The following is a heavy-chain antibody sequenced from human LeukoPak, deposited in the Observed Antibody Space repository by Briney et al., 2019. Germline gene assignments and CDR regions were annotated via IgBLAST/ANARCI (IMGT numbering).Heavy chain of an antibody. J-gene: IGHJ4*02. V-gene: IGHV4-59*08. CDR1: GGSISSYY. D-gene: IGHD1-26*01. CDR3: ARHVGGNYLYYFDY. Sequence: SETLSLTCTVSGGSISSYYWSWIRQPPGKGLEWIGYIPYSGITNYNPSLKSRITISVDTSKNQFSLKLSSVTAADTAVYYCARHVGGNYLYYFDYWGQGALVTVSS. CDR2: IPYSGIT.